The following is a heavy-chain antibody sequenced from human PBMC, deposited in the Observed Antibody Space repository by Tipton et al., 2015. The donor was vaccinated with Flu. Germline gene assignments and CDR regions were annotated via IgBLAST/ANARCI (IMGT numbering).Heavy chain of an antibody. V-gene: IGHV4-61*02. CDR1: GGSISSGSYY. D-gene: IGHD5-24*01. Sequence: LRLSCTVSGGSISSGSYYWSWIRQPAGKGLEWIGRLYTSGCTNYNPSLKSRVTISVDTSKNQFSLKLSSVTAADTAVYYCATIRRDGYNVYFDYWGQGTLVTVSS. CDR2: LYTSGCT. CDR3: ATIRRDGYNVYFDY. J-gene: IGHJ4*02.